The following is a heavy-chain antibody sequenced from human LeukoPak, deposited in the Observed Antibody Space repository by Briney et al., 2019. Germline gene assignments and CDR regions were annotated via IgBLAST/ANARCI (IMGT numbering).Heavy chain of an antibody. V-gene: IGHV3-21*01. D-gene: IGHD3-22*01. CDR2: ISSSSSYI. Sequence: GGSLGLSCAASGFTFSSYSMNWVRQAPGKGLEWVSSISSSSSYIYYADSVKGRFTISRDNAKNSLYLQMNSLRAEDTAVYYCARQTYYDSGGYYSPYWGQGTLVTVSS. J-gene: IGHJ4*02. CDR3: ARQTYYDSGGYYSPY. CDR1: GFTFSSYS.